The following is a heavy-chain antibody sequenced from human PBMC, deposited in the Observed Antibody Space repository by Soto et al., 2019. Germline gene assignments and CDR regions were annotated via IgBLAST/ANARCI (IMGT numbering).Heavy chain of an antibody. Sequence: QVTLKESGPVLVKPTENLTLTCTVSGFSLSNARMGVSWIRQPPGKALEWLAHISSNDEKSYSTSLKSRLTITNDTFKSQVVLTMTTMDPVDTATYYCARSKGYCSSTSCYEGFDYWGKGTLVTVSS. CDR3: ARSKGYCSSTSCYEGFDY. CDR2: ISSNDEK. V-gene: IGHV2-26*01. J-gene: IGHJ4*02. CDR1: GFSLSNARMG. D-gene: IGHD2-2*01.